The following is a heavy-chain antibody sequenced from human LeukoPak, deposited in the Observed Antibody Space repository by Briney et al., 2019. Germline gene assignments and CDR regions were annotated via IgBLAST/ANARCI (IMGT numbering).Heavy chain of an antibody. CDR3: ARHPAASAMRGDY. CDR2: IYPGDSET. CDR1: GYTFSNSI. Sequence: GESLKISCKGSGYTFSNSIIGWVRQMPGKGLEWMGIIYPGDSETRYSPSFQGQVTISADKSISTAYLQWSSLRASDTAMYYCARHPAASAMRGDYWYQGTLVTVSS. V-gene: IGHV5-51*01. J-gene: IGHJ4*02. D-gene: IGHD2-2*01.